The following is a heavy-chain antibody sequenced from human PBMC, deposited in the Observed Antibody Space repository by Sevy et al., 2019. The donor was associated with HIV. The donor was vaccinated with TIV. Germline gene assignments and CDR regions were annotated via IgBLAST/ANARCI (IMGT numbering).Heavy chain of an antibody. CDR1: GFTFSDSW. Sequence: GGSLRLSCAASGFTFSDSWMTWVRQAPGKGLEWVANIKEDGNERYYVDSVKGRFTLSRDNAKMSVYLELTSLRVEDSAIYYCARGRRNWGLGGLDVWGLGTTVTVSS. V-gene: IGHV3-7*01. CDR3: ARGRRNWGLGGLDV. J-gene: IGHJ6*02. CDR2: IKEDGNER. D-gene: IGHD3-16*01.